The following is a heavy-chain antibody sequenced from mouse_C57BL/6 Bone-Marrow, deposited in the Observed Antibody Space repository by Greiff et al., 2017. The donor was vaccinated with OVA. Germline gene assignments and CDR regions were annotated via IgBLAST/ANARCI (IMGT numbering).Heavy chain of an antibody. D-gene: IGHD2-2*01. CDR1: GYTFTDYY. Sequence: VKLVESGAELVRPGASVKLSCKASGYTFTDYYISWVKQRPGQGLEWIARIYPGSGNIYYNEKFKGKATLTAEKSSSTAYMQLSSLTSDDSAVYFCARSERLRDYFDYWGQGTTRTVSS. CDR2: IYPGSGNI. CDR3: ARSERLRDYFDY. J-gene: IGHJ2*01. V-gene: IGHV1-76*01.